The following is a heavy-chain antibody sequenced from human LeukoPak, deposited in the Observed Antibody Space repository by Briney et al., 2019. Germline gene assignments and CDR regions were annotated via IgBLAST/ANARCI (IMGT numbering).Heavy chain of an antibody. CDR2: INPSGGST. J-gene: IGHJ4*02. Sequence: GASVPVSCKASGYTFTSYYMHWVRQAPGQGLEWMGIINPSGGSTSYAQKFQGRVTMTRDMSTSTVYMELSSLRSEDTAVYYCARRPRVGVATDYFDYWGQGTLVTVSS. V-gene: IGHV1-46*01. CDR3: ARRPRVGVATDYFDY. D-gene: IGHD3-3*01. CDR1: GYTFTSYY.